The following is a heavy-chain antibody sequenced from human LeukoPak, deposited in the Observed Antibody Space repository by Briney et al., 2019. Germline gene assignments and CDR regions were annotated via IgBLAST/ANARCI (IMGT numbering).Heavy chain of an antibody. Sequence: PGGSLRLSCAASGFTFSSYWMSWVRQAPGKGLEWVANIKQDGSEKYYVDSVKGRFTISRDNAKNSLYLQMNSLRAEDTAVYYCAREFRRITIVGVAYDAFDIWGQGTMVTVSS. CDR2: IKQDGSEK. CDR1: GFTFSSYW. V-gene: IGHV3-7*01. D-gene: IGHD3-3*01. J-gene: IGHJ3*02. CDR3: AREFRRITIVGVAYDAFDI.